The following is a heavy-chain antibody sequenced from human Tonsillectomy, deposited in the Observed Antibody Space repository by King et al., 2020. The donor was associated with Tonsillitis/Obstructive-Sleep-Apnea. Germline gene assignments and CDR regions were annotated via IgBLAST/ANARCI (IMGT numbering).Heavy chain of an antibody. CDR3: ARGRQLVRNYYYYYMDV. CDR2: INHGGST. D-gene: IGHD6-6*01. Sequence: VQLQQWGAGLLKPSDNLSLTCAVYGGSFSGYYWSWVRQPPGKGLEWIGEINHGGSTNFSRSFKSRVTISVDTSTNHFSLRLNSATAADTAVYYCARGRQLVRNYYYYYMDVWGKGTTVTVSS. J-gene: IGHJ6*03. CDR1: GGSFSGYY. V-gene: IGHV4-34*01.